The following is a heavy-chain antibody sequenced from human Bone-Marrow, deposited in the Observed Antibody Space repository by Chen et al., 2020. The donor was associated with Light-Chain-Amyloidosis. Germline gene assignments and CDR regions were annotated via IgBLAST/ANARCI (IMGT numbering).Heavy chain of an antibody. CDR3: ARGVGVTGDSNFDS. Sequence: QVHLVQSGSELKKRGASVKLSCKTSGYTFTAYSVNWVRQAPGQGLQWVGRINTDIGNATYAQGFTGRFVISLDTSVTTAYLQITGLKAEDTAVYYCARGVGVTGDSNFDSWGQGTRVTVSS. V-gene: IGHV7-4-1*02. CDR2: INTDIGNA. D-gene: IGHD2-21*02. J-gene: IGHJ4*02. CDR1: GYTFTAYS.